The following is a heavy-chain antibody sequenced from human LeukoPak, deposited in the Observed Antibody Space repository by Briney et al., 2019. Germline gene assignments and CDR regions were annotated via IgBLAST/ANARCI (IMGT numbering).Heavy chain of an antibody. J-gene: IGHJ4*02. CDR1: GFTFSSYA. CDR2: ISGRGGST. Sequence: GGSLRLSCAASGFTFSSYAMSWVRQAPGKGLEGVSSISGRGGSTYYADSVKGRFTISRDNSKNTLYLQMNSLRAEDTAVYYCAKARLRYFDWLLPEYYFDYWGQGTLVTVSS. V-gene: IGHV3-23*01. CDR3: AKARLRYFDWLLPEYYFDY. D-gene: IGHD3-9*01.